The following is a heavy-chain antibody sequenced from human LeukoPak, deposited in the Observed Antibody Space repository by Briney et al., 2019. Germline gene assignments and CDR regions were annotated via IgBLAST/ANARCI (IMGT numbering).Heavy chain of an antibody. J-gene: IGHJ4*02. CDR1: GYTFTSYG. Sequence: ASVKVSCKASGYTFTSYGISWVRQAPGQGLEWMGWISAYNGNTNYAQKLQGRVTMTTDTSTGTAYMELRSLRSDDTAVYYCARDSSSYYYDSSVALDYWGQGTLVTVSS. CDR2: ISAYNGNT. D-gene: IGHD3-22*01. CDR3: ARDSSSYYYDSSVALDY. V-gene: IGHV1-18*01.